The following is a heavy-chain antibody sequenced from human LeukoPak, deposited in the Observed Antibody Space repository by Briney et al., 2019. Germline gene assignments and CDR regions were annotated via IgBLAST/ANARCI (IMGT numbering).Heavy chain of an antibody. J-gene: IGHJ4*02. CDR2: ISGSGGST. D-gene: IGHD3-3*01. CDR1: GFTFSSYA. Sequence: PGGSLRLSCAASGFTFSSYAMSWVRQAPGKGLEWVSAISGSGGSTYYADSVKGRFTISRDNSKNTLYLQMNSLRAEDTAVYYCAKVQLPIYDFWSGYYTVDSYTLDYWGQGTLVTVSS. V-gene: IGHV3-23*01. CDR3: AKVQLPIYDFWSGYYTVDSYTLDY.